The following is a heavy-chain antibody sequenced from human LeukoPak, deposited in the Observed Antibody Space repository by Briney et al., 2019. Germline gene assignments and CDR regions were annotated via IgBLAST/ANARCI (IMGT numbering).Heavy chain of an antibody. J-gene: IGHJ4*02. CDR1: GFSLRSSE. CDR2: ISSSSSTI. Sequence: PGGSLRLSCAASGFSLRSSEMNWVRQAPGKGLEWVSYISSSSSTIYYADSVKGRFTISRDNAKTSLYLQMNSLRDEDTAVYYCARMTHSGSYYFDYWGQGTLVTVSS. D-gene: IGHD1-26*01. CDR3: ARMTHSGSYYFDY. V-gene: IGHV3-48*03.